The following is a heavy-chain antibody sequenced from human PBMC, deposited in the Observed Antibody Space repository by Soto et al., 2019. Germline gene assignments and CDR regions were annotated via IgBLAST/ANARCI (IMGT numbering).Heavy chain of an antibody. D-gene: IGHD3-22*01. CDR1: GGSISGSSYY. Sequence: SETLYLTCTVSGGSISGSSYYWGWIRHPPGKGLEWIGSIYYSGSTYYNPSLKSRVTISVDTSKNQFSLKLSSVTAADTAVYYCASLYLYYYDSSGDLFFDYWGQGTLVT. J-gene: IGHJ4*02. CDR3: ASLYLYYYDSSGDLFFDY. CDR2: IYYSGST. V-gene: IGHV4-39*01.